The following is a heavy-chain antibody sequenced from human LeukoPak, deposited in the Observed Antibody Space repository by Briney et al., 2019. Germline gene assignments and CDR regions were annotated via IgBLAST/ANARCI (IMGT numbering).Heavy chain of an antibody. J-gene: IGHJ4*02. D-gene: IGHD5-24*01. CDR1: GGSFSGYY. CDR3: ARDRRDGYNLGGYFDY. V-gene: IGHV4-34*01. CDR2: INHSGST. Sequence: PSETLSLTCAVYGGSFSGYYWSWIRQPPGKGLEWIGEINHSGSTNCNPSLKSRVTISVDTSKNQFSLKLSSVTAADTAVYYCARDRRDGYNLGGYFDYWGQGTLVTVSS.